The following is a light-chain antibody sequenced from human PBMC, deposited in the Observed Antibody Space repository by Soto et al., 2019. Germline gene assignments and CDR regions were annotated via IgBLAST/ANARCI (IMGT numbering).Light chain of an antibody. CDR3: RQGSHWPYT. Sequence: EAVLTQFPLSLPVTLGQPASISCRPSQSLVYSDGNTYLNWFQQRPGQSPRRLIYKVSNRDSGVXDXXSGSASGTDFTLKIRRVEAEDVATYFCRQGSHWPYTFGQGTKLEI. J-gene: IGKJ2*01. CDR2: KVS. CDR1: QSLVYSDGNTY. V-gene: IGKV2-30*01.